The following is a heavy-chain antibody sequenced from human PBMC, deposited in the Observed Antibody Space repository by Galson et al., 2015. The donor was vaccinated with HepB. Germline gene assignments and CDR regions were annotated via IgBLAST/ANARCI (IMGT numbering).Heavy chain of an antibody. J-gene: IGHJ4*02. CDR3: GRDVGYCSGGSCYDCAY. V-gene: IGHV1-18*04. CDR1: GYTFTSYG. D-gene: IGHD2-15*01. CDR2: ISAYNGNT. Sequence: SVKVSCKASGYTFTSYGISWVRQAPGQGLEWMGWISAYNGNTNYAQKLQGRVTMTTDTSTSTAYMELRSLRSDDTAVYYCGRDVGYCSGGSCYDCAYWGQVTLVTVSS.